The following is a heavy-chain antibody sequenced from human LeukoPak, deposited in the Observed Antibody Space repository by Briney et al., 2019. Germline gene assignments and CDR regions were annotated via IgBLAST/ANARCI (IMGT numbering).Heavy chain of an antibody. CDR2: LNPNDGDT. V-gene: IGHV1-2*02. CDR3: ARANFLYCSNSTCLFDY. Sequence: PWASVKVSCKASGYTFTDYYMLWVRQAPGQGFEWMGWLNPNDGDTNYAQKFQGRVTMTRDTSISTAHMDVSRLRSDDTAVYYCARANFLYCSNSTCLFDYWGQGTLVTVSS. CDR1: GYTFTDYY. D-gene: IGHD2-2*01. J-gene: IGHJ4*02.